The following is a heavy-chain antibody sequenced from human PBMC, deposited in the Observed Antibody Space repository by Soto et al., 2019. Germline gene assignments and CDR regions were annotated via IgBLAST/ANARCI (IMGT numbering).Heavy chain of an antibody. V-gene: IGHV4-30-2*01. CDR1: GVSISSDDYS. J-gene: IGHJ4*02. D-gene: IGHD3-10*01. Sequence: QLQLQESVSGLVTPSQTLSLTCAVSGVSISSDDYSWSWIRQPPGKGLEWIGYIYHDGRTLYNPSHKSRHTISLHRSKNQFSLDLRSATAADTAMYYCTSDYTTRSYLFAYWGQGTLVTVSS. CDR2: IYHDGRT. CDR3: TSDYTTRSYLFAY.